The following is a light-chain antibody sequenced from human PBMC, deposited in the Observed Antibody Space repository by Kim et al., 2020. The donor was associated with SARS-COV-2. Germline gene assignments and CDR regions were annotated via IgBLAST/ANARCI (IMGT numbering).Light chain of an antibody. J-gene: IGLJ3*02. V-gene: IGLV1-51*01. CDR3: GTWDNSLSAGTWV. CDR2: DNN. CDR1: SSNIGNNY. Sequence: QSVLTQPPSVSAAPGQKVTISCSGSSSNIGNNYVSWYQQLPGTAPKLLIYDNNKRPSGIPDRFSGSKSGTSATLGITGLQTGDEADYYCGTWDNSLSAGTWVFGGGTQLTVL.